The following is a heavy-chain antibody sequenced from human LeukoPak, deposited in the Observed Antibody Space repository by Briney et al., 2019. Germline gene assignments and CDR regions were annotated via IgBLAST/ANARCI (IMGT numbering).Heavy chain of an antibody. J-gene: IGHJ3*02. CDR3: ATSAQGVDAFDI. CDR2: IYTSGST. V-gene: IGHV4-4*07. Sequence: SETLSLTCTVSGGSISSYYWSWIRQPAGKGLKWIGRIYTSGSTNYNPSLKSRVTMSVDTSKNQFSLKLSSVTAADTAVYYCATSAQGVDAFDIWGQGTMVTVSS. D-gene: IGHD3-16*01. CDR1: GGSISSYY.